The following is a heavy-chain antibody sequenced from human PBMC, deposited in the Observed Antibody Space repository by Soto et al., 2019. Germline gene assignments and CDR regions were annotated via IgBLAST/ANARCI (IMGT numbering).Heavy chain of an antibody. V-gene: IGHV3-48*02. D-gene: IGHD1-26*01. J-gene: IGHJ6*02. CDR3: ARDREPYDYYYGMDV. Sequence: GGSLRLSCAASGFTCSSYSMNWVRQAPGKGLEWVSYISSSSSTIYYADPVKGRFTISRDNAKNSLYLQMNSLRDEDTAVYYCARDREPYDYYYGMDVWGQGTTVTVSS. CDR1: GFTCSSYS. CDR2: ISSSSSTI.